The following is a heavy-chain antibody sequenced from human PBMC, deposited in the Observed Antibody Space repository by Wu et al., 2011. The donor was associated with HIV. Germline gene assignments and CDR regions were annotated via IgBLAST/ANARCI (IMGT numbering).Heavy chain of an antibody. D-gene: IGHD5-24*01. V-gene: IGHV1-2*02. Sequence: QVQLVQSGAEVKKPGASVKVSCKASAYTFTDFYMHWVRQAPGQGLEWMGWINTVNGATNYAQKFQGRVTMTWDTSISTAYMELSRLRSDDTAVYYCARGEMTTIEPRDAFDIWGRRDTGHRLF. J-gene: IGHJ3*02. CDR3: ARGEMTTIEPRDAFDI. CDR2: INTVNGAT. CDR1: AYTFTDFY.